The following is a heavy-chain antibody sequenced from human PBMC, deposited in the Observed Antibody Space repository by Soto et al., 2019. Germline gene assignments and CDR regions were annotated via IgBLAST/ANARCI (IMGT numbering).Heavy chain of an antibody. Sequence: GGSLRLSCVASGFDFSDFHISWVRQAPGKGLEWISYISSSLGHTDYAESVKGRFTISRDNAKSSVFLEMSDLRSDDTAVYYCAANWNFGLNFWGKGTLVTVS. D-gene: IGHD1-1*01. CDR1: GFDFSDFH. J-gene: IGHJ4*02. CDR3: AANWNFGLNF. V-gene: IGHV3-11*03. CDR2: ISSSLGHT.